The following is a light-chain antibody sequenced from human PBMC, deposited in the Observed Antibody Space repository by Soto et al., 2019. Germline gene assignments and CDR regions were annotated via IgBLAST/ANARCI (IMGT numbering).Light chain of an antibody. CDR1: QDISNS. CDR3: QRYKSAPPLFT. V-gene: IGKV1-27*01. Sequence: DIQMTQSPSSLSASVGYRVTITCRASQDISNSLAWYQQKPVKVPKLVIYAASTLQSGVPSRFSGSGSGTDFTLTISSLQPEDVATYYCQRYKSAPPLFTFGPGTKVEIK. CDR2: AAS. J-gene: IGKJ3*01.